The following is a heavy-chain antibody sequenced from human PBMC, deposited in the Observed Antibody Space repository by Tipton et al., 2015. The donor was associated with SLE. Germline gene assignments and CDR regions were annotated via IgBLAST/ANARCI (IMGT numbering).Heavy chain of an antibody. CDR2: INYSGST. J-gene: IGHJ4*02. Sequence: TLSLTCTVSGGSISSYYWSWIRQPPGKGLEWIGYINYSGSTNYNPSLKSRVTISVDTSKNQFSLKLSSVTAADTAVYYCARYAAGFDRLDDFWSGYRYYFDYWGQGTLVTVSS. CDR3: ARYAAGFDRLDDFWSGYRYYFDY. CDR1: GGSISSYY. V-gene: IGHV4-59*01. D-gene: IGHD3-3*01.